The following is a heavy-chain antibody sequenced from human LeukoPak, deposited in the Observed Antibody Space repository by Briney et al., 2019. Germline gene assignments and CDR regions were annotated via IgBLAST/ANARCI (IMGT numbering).Heavy chain of an antibody. D-gene: IGHD4-23*01. J-gene: IGHJ4*02. Sequence: GGSLRLSCAASGFTFSSYEMNWVRQAPGKGLGWVSYISSGGSTRKYADSVKGRFPISRDNAKNSLYLQMNSLRAEDTALYYCARDSPGGTVDYWGQGTLVTVSS. CDR2: ISSGGSTR. CDR3: ARDSPGGTVDY. V-gene: IGHV3-48*03. CDR1: GFTFSSYE.